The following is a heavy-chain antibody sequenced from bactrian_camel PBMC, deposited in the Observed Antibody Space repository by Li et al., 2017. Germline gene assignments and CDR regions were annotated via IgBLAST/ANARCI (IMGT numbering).Heavy chain of an antibody. D-gene: IGHD6*01. CDR1: GYTTGSYC. Sequence: HVQLVESGGGSVQAGGSLRLSCVVSGYTTGSYCMAWFRQAPGKEREGLAFTDQAERTGYADSVKGRFTISQDKAKNAMYLQMNSLKAEDTAAYSCAADVGSMSGNCQPNYWGQGTQVTVS. CDR3: AADVGSMSGNCQPNY. V-gene: IGHV3S55*01. CDR2: TDQAERT. J-gene: IGHJ4*01.